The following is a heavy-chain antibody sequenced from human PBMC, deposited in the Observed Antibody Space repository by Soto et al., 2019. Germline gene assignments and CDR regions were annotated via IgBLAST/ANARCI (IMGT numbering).Heavy chain of an antibody. D-gene: IGHD1-20*01. CDR2: IYYSGST. CDR3: ARKPSSPPGNWNGNSAFDI. CDR1: GGSISSGGYY. V-gene: IGHV4-31*03. J-gene: IGHJ3*02. Sequence: SETLSLTCTVSGGSISSGGYYWSWIRQHPGKGLEWIGYIYYSGSTYYNPSLKSRVTISVDTSKNQFSLKLSSVTAADTAVYYCARKPSSPPGNWNGNSAFDIWGQGTMVTVSS.